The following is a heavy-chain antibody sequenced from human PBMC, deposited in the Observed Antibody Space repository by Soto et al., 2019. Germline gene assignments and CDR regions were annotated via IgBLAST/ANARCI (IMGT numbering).Heavy chain of an antibody. V-gene: IGHV6-1*01. CDR3: ARERYSGYDYWENFGYYFDY. J-gene: IGHJ4*02. CDR2: TYYRSKWYN. CDR1: GDSVSSNSAA. Sequence: QVQLQQSGPGLVKPSQTLSLTCAISGDSVSSNSAAWNWIRQSPSRGLEWLGRTYYRSKWYNDYAVSVKSRITINPDTSKNQFSLQLNSVTPEDTAVYYCARERYSGYDYWENFGYYFDYWGQGTLVTVSS. D-gene: IGHD5-12*01.